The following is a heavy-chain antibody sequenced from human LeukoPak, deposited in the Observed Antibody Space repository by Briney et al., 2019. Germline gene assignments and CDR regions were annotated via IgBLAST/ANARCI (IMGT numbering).Heavy chain of an antibody. Sequence: GGSLRLSCAASGFTFSDYVMTWVRQAPGKGLEWVSSISGNGGGTYYADSVKGRFTISRDNSKSTLFLQMNSLRAEDSAVYYCATDREGDPSAYYLVGGQGTLITVSS. D-gene: IGHD3-22*01. V-gene: IGHV3-23*01. CDR1: GFTFSDYV. CDR3: ATDREGDPSAYYLV. CDR2: ISGNGGGT. J-gene: IGHJ4*02.